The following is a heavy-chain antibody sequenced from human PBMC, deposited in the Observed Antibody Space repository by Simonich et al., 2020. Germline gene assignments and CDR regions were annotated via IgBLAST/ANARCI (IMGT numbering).Heavy chain of an antibody. V-gene: IGHV1-2*02. Sequence: QVQLVQSGAEVKKPGASVKVSCKASGYTFTGYYMHWVRQAPGQGLGWIELINPNSGCTIYAQKVQGRVTMTRDTSISTAYMELSRLISDDTAVYYCARGALTGDYYYMDVWGKGTTVTVSS. CDR1: GYTFTGYY. CDR2: INPNSGCT. J-gene: IGHJ6*03. CDR3: ARGALTGDYYYMDV. D-gene: IGHD7-27*01.